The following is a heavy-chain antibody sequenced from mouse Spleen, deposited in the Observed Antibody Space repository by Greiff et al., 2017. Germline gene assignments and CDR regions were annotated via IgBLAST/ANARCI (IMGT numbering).Heavy chain of an antibody. Sequence: VQLMESGPGLVQPSQTLSITCTASGFSFTSYGIHWVRQSPGKGLEWLGVIWRGGSTDYNAAFISRLSISKDNSKSQVFFKMNSLQANDTAIYYCARYGNWFDYWGQGTTLTVSS. CDR2: IWRGGST. CDR1: GFSFTSYG. CDR3: ARYGNWFDY. J-gene: IGHJ2*01. D-gene: IGHD2-1*01. V-gene: IGHV2-2*02.